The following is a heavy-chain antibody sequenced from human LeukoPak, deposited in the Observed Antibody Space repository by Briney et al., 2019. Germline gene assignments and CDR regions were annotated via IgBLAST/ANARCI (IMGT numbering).Heavy chain of an antibody. CDR3: ATYAVRAAAYYYFDY. V-gene: IGHV1-24*01. CDR1: GYTFTNYD. CDR2: FDPEDGET. J-gene: IGHJ4*02. D-gene: IGHD6-13*01. Sequence: ASVKVSCKTSGYTFTNYDINWVRQAPGKGLEWMGGFDPEDGETIYAQKFQGRVTMTEDTSTDTAYMELSSLRSEDTAVYYCATYAVRAAAYYYFDYWGQGTLVTVSS.